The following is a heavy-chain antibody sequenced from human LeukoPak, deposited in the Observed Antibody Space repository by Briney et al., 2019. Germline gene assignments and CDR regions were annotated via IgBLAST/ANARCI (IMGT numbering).Heavy chain of an antibody. CDR2: INDIRST. V-gene: IGHV4-59*01. CDR1: GGSISNYY. CDR3: ARDGGGYYYYHMDV. D-gene: IGHD2-15*01. J-gene: IGHJ6*03. Sequence: PSETLSLTCSVSGGSISNYYWSWIRQPPGKGLEWIGYINDIRSTNYNPSLESRVTISVDASKNQFSLRLRSLTAADTAVYYCARDGGGYYYYHMDVWGKGAAVAVSS.